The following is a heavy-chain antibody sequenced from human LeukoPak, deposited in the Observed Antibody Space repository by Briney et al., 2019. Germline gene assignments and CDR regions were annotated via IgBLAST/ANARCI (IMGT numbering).Heavy chain of an antibody. V-gene: IGHV1-3*01. CDR1: GYTFPSYA. Sequence: APVKVSCKASGYTFPSYAMHGVRQAPGQRLEWMGWVNAGNGNTKYSQKFQGRVTITRDTSASTAYMELSSLRSEDTAVYYCAREGLVVPAAIYYGMDVWGKGTTVTVSS. CDR3: AREGLVVPAAIYYGMDV. CDR2: VNAGNGNT. J-gene: IGHJ6*04. D-gene: IGHD2-2*02.